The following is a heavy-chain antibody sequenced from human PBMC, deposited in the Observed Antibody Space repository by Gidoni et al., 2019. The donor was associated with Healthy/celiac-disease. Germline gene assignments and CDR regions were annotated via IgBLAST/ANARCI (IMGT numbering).Heavy chain of an antibody. CDR1: GFSPSNARMG. V-gene: IGHV2-26*01. D-gene: IGHD3-10*01. J-gene: IGHJ5*02. CDR3: ARIRGFMVRGVINWFDP. Sequence: QVTLKDSGPVLVKPTETLTLTCSVSGFSPSNARMGVSWIRQPPGKALKWLAHILSNDEKAYSTYMKSRLTIAKETSKSQVVLTMTNMDPVDTATYDCARIRGFMVRGVINWFDPWGQGTLVTVSS. CDR2: ILSNDEK.